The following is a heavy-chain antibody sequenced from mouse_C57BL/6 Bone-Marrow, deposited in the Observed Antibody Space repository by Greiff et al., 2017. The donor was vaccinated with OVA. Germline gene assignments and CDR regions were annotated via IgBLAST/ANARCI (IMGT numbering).Heavy chain of an antibody. CDR2: ISSGGEYI. Sequence: EVQGVESGEGLVKPGGSLKLSCAASGFTFSSYAMSWVRQTPEKRLEWVAYISSGGEYIYYADTVKGRFTISRDNARNTLYLQMSSLKSEDTAMDYCTRLLDAMDYWGQGTSVTVSS. D-gene: IGHD2-1*01. J-gene: IGHJ4*01. CDR3: TRLLDAMDY. CDR1: GFTFSSYA. V-gene: IGHV5-9-1*02.